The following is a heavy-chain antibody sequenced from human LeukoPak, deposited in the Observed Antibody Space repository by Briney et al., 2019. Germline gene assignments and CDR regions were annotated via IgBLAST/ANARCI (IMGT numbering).Heavy chain of an antibody. V-gene: IGHV1-18*01. D-gene: IGHD6-13*01. CDR3: ARAHQQLDASDI. CDR2: ISAYNGNT. J-gene: IGHJ3*02. Sequence: ASVKVSCKASGYTFTSYAISWVRQAPGQGLEWMGWISAYNGNTNYAQKLQGRVTMTTDTSTSTAYMELRSLRSDDTAVYYCARAHQQLDASDIWGQGTMVTVSS. CDR1: GYTFTSYA.